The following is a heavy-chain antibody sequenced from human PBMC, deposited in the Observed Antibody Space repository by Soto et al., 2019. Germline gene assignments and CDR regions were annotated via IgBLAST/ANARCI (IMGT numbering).Heavy chain of an antibody. V-gene: IGHV4-31*02. CDR1: RGSISGGVYY. CDR3: ARGGLTGPLDW. CDR2: IYNSGST. Sequence: PSETLSLTCTVSRGSISGGVYYWSWIRQHPGKGLEWIGYIYNSGSTFYNPSLKSRGTISVDTSKNQFSLKLSSVTAADSAGYYCARGGLTGPLDWWGQGTLVT. D-gene: IGHD3-9*01. J-gene: IGHJ4*02.